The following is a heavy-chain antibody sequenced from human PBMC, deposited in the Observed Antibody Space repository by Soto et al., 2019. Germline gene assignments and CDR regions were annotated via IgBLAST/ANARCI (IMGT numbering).Heavy chain of an antibody. CDR3: ARGWGYSYGFPYYYYGMDV. J-gene: IGHJ6*02. V-gene: IGHV4-34*01. CDR1: GGSFSGYY. Sequence: PSETLSLTCAVYGGSFSGYYWSWIRQPPGKGLEWIGEINHSGSTNYNPSLKSRVTISVDTSKNQFSLKLSSVTAADTAVYYCARGWGYSYGFPYYYYGMDVRGQGTTVTVSS. CDR2: INHSGST. D-gene: IGHD5-18*01.